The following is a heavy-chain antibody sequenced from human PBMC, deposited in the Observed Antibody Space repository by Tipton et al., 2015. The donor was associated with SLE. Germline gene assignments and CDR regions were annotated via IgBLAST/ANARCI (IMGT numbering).Heavy chain of an antibody. Sequence: TLSLTCAGYSGSLCGYYWIWLRQSPGKGLEWIDDITHVGRTNYNPLLRSRATISIDTSKNQFSLKLTSVTAADTAVYYCRRRYNWNCKDYFDYWGQGTPVTVSS. CDR3: RRRYNWNCKDYFDY. V-gene: IGHV4-34*01. CDR2: ITHVGRT. J-gene: IGHJ4*02. CDR1: SGSLCGYY. D-gene: IGHD1-7*01.